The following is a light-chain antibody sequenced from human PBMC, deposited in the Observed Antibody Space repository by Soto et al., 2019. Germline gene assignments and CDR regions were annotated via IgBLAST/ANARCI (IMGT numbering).Light chain of an antibody. CDR2: GTS. Sequence: EIVLTQCPGTMSLSPGERATLSCRASQSVSSSFLAWYQQKPGQPPRLLIYGTSSRATGIPERFSGSGSGTDFTLTISRLEPEDFAVYYCQHYRSSWTFGRGTKVEVK. CDR3: QHYRSSWT. V-gene: IGKV3-20*01. CDR1: QSVSSSF. J-gene: IGKJ1*01.